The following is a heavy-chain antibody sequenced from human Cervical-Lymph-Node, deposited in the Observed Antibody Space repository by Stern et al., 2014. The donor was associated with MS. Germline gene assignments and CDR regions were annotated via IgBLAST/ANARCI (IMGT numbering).Heavy chain of an antibody. Sequence: VQLVESGAEVKKPGESLKISCKGSGYNFASYWIGWVRQVPGKGLEWMGIIYPDDSDPRYTPSFQGQVTMSADKSIGTAYLQWSSLKASDTAFYFCARKGTYGLDYWGQGALVTVSS. J-gene: IGHJ4*02. CDR2: IYPDDSDP. CDR1: GYNFASYW. CDR3: ARKGTYGLDY. V-gene: IGHV5-51*01. D-gene: IGHD3-10*01.